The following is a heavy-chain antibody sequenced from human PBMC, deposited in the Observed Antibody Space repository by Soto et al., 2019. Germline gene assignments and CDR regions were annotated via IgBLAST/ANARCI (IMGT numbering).Heavy chain of an antibody. J-gene: IGHJ4*02. CDR1: GFTFSNYW. V-gene: IGHV3-7*01. CDR2: INEDGSEK. Sequence: GGSVRLSCAASGFTFSNYWMNWVRQAPGKGLEWVANINEDGSEKYYVDSAKGRFTISRDNAKNSLYLQVSSLRAEDTAVYYCARDLFDYWGQGTLVTVSS. CDR3: ARDLFDY.